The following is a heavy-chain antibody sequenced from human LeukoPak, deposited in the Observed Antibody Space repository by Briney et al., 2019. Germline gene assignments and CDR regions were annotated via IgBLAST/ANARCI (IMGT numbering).Heavy chain of an antibody. Sequence: PGGSLRLSCAASGFIFTNYFMSWVRQAPGKGLEWVASIKQDGSEKNYVDSVKGRFTISRDNAKNSLYLQMNSLRAEDTAVYYCASGLELDYWGQGTLVTVSS. V-gene: IGHV3-7*03. J-gene: IGHJ4*02. CDR1: GFIFTNYF. CDR2: IKQDGSEK. CDR3: ASGLELDY.